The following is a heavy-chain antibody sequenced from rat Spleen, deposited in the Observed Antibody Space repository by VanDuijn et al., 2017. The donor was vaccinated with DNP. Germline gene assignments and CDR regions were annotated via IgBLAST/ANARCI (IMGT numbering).Heavy chain of an antibody. V-gene: IGHV3-1*01. Sequence: EVQLQESGPGLVKPSQSLSLTCSVTGYSITTNFWGWIRKFPGNKMEYIGHISYSGSTNYNPSLKSRISITRDTSKNQFFLQLNSVTTEDTATYYCARLGASTYAMDAWGQGTSVTVSS. CDR2: ISYSGST. J-gene: IGHJ4*01. CDR1: GYSITTNF. CDR3: ARLGASTYAMDA. D-gene: IGHD4-1*01.